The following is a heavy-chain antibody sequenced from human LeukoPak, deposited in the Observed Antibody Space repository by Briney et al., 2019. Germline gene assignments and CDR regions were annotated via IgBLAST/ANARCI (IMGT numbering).Heavy chain of an antibody. CDR2: IIPIFGTT. V-gene: IGHV1-69*06. CDR1: GGTFSSYA. J-gene: IGHJ4*02. D-gene: IGHD2-15*01. Sequence: SVKVSCKASGGTFSSYAINWVRQAAGHGLEWMGGIIPIFGTTDYAQKVQGRVTITADKSTSTAYMELSSLRFEDTAVYYCARSASLWGTPLDNWGQGTLITVSS. CDR3: ARSASLWGTPLDN.